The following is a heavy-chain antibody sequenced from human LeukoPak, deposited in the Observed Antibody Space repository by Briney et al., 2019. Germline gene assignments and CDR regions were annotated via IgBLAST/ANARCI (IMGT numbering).Heavy chain of an antibody. Sequence: PSETLSLTCTVFGGSISSSHWWTWVRHSPGKGLEWIGEINHSGSTNYNPSLKSRVTISVDTSKNQFSLKLSSVTAADTAVYYCASGFRLPDYWGQGTLVTVSS. V-gene: IGHV4-4*02. J-gene: IGHJ4*02. CDR1: GGSISSSHW. CDR3: ASGFRLPDY. CDR2: INHSGST. D-gene: IGHD6-25*01.